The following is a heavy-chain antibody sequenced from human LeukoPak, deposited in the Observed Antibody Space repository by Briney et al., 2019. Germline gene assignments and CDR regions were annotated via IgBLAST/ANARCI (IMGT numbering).Heavy chain of an antibody. CDR2: IGPGGDI. V-gene: IGHV3-48*01. Sequence: PGGSLRLSCAASGFIFTAYSMNSVRQAPGRGLEWISYIGPGGDIYYADSVTGRFTVSRDTANNLLYLQMNGTRVEDTGVYYFARRFDSWGQGTLVTVSS. CDR3: ARRFDS. CDR1: GFIFTAYS. J-gene: IGHJ4*02.